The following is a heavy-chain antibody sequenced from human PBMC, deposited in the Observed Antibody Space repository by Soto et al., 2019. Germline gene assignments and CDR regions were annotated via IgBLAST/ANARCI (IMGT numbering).Heavy chain of an antibody. CDR3: AKDRGALRWSEEHYYFDY. CDR1: GFTFSSYG. CDR2: ILYDGTKK. D-gene: IGHD4-17*01. J-gene: IGHJ4*02. V-gene: IGHV3-30*18. Sequence: GGSLRLSCAASGFTFSSYGMHWVRQAPGKGLEWVAVILYDGTKKYYADSMKGRFTISRDNSKNTLYLQMNSLRAEDTAVYYCAKDRGALRWSEEHYYFDYWGQGTLVTVSS.